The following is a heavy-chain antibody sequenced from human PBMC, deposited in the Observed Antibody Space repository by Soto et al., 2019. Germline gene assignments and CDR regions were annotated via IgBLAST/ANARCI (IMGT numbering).Heavy chain of an antibody. CDR2: IYSGGST. J-gene: IGHJ6*03. CDR1: GFTVSSNY. V-gene: IGHV3-66*01. D-gene: IGHD4-17*01. CDR3: ARASGDFHYYYYYYMDV. Sequence: GGSLRLSCAASGFTVSSNYMSWVRQAPGKGLEWVSVIYSGGSTYYADSVKGRFTISRDNSKNTLYLQMNSLRAEDTAVYYCARASGDFHYYYYYYMDVWGKGTTVTVSS.